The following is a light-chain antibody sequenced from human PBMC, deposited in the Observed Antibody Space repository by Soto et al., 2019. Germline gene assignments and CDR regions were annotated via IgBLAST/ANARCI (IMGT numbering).Light chain of an antibody. V-gene: IGLV1-40*01. Sequence: QYALTQPPSVSGAPGQSVTISCTGSSYNIGAGYDVHWYQQRPGAAPRLLIFANTDRPSGVPDRFSASKSYTSASLTIAGLQAEDEADYYCQSYDTSLSGSGVFGTGTKVTVL. CDR1: SYNIGAGYD. J-gene: IGLJ1*01. CDR2: ANT. CDR3: QSYDTSLSGSGV.